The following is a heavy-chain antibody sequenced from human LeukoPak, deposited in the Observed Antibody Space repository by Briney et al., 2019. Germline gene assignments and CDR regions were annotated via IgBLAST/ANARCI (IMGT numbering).Heavy chain of an antibody. CDR3: ARAGCSGGRCYSDYFDY. D-gene: IGHD2-15*01. Sequence: GGSLRLSCAASGSSFSTYSMNWVRQAPGKGLKWVSFISSSSNTIYYADSVRGRFTIARDSAKNSLYLQMNSLRAEDTAVYYCARAGCSGGRCYSDYFDYWGQGTLVTVSS. CDR1: GSSFSTYS. J-gene: IGHJ4*02. CDR2: ISSSSNTI. V-gene: IGHV3-48*01.